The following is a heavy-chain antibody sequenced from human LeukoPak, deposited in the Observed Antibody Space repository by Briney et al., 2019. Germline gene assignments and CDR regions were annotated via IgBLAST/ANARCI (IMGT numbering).Heavy chain of an antibody. Sequence: GGSLRLSCAASEFTFSSYAMHWVRQAPGKGLEWVAVISYDGSNKYYADSAKGRFTISRDNSKNTLYLQMNSLRAEDTAVYYCARGADSSGYYRLSYFDYWGQGTLVTVSS. CDR2: ISYDGSNK. D-gene: IGHD3-22*01. J-gene: IGHJ4*02. V-gene: IGHV3-30-3*01. CDR1: EFTFSSYA. CDR3: ARGADSSGYYRLSYFDY.